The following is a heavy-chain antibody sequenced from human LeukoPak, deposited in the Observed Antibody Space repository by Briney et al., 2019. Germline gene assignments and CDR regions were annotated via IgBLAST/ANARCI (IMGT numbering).Heavy chain of an antibody. D-gene: IGHD3-10*01. CDR2: INHSGST. Sequence: SETLSLTCAVYGGSFSGYYWSWIRQPPGKGLEWIGEINHSGSTNYNPSLKSRVTISVDTSKNQFSLKLSSVTAADTAVYYCARGRSRRMVRRGSGSYNDYWGQGTLVTVSS. CDR3: ARGRSRRMVRRGSGSYNDY. J-gene: IGHJ4*02. V-gene: IGHV4-34*01. CDR1: GGSFSGYY.